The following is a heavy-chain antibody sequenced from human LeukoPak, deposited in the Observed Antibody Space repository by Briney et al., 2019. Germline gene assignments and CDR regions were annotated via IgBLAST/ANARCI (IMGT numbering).Heavy chain of an antibody. CDR2: THPSGNT. D-gene: IGHD1-26*01. V-gene: IGHV4-4*09. CDR1: GGSNNSYY. CDR3: ARIINTGIYGRGWFDR. Sequence: PSETLSLTCTVSGGSNNSYYWSWIRQPPGKGLEWIGYTHPSGNTNYSPSLKSRVTISIDMSRNQFSLKLSSVTAADTAVYSCARIINTGIYGRGWFDRWGQGTLVTVSS. J-gene: IGHJ5*02.